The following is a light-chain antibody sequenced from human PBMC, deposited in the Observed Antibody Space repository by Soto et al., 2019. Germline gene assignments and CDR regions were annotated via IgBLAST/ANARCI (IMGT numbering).Light chain of an antibody. J-gene: IGKJ2*01. Sequence: EIVMTQSPATLCVSPVERGTLSGRASQSVSSDLAWYQQKPGQAPRLLIYGASTRATGIPARFSGSGSGTDFTLAISSLQSEDFAIYYCHQYNNWPPYTFGQGTKVDIK. CDR2: GAS. CDR1: QSVSSD. CDR3: HQYNNWPPYT. V-gene: IGKV3-15*01.